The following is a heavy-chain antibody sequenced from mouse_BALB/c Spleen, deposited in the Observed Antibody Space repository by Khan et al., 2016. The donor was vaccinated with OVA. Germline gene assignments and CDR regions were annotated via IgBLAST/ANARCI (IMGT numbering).Heavy chain of an antibody. CDR1: GYTFTNYG. CDR3: ARDHGSSYGWFAY. Sequence: QIQLVQSGPELKKPGETVKISCKASGYTFTNYGMNWVKQAPGKGLKWMGWINTNTGEPAYAEEFKGRFALSLETSASTAYLQINNLKNEDMATYFCARDHGSSYGWFAYWGQGPLVTVSA. V-gene: IGHV9-3*02. CDR2: INTNTGEP. J-gene: IGHJ3*01. D-gene: IGHD1-1*01.